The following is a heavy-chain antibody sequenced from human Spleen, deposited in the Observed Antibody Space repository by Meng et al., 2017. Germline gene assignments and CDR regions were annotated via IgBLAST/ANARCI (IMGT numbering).Heavy chain of an antibody. CDR1: GYIFTGYY. D-gene: IGHD3-22*01. CDR2: INPNSGGT. V-gene: IGHV1-2*02. Sequence: ASVKVSCKASGYIFTGYYLHWVRQAPGQGLEWMGWINPNSGGTNYAQKFQGRVTMTRDTSIKTAYMELSSLRSDDTAVYYCARGRLVDSTGYYYCLDPWGQGTLVTVSS. J-gene: IGHJ5*02. CDR3: ARGRLVDSTGYYYCLDP.